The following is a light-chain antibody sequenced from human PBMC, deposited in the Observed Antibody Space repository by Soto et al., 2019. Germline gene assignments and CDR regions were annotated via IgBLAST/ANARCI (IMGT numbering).Light chain of an antibody. V-gene: IGKV1-12*01. CDR1: QDFNNR. J-gene: IGKJ2*03. CDR2: AAS. CDR3: QQANRFPYS. Sequence: DIQMSQSLSSVSASVGDRVTITCRASQDFNNRLAWYQQTPGKAPKLLIYAASSLQPGVPSRFSGSGSGTDFTLTISSLQPEDFATYYCQQANRFPYSFGQGTKLEMK.